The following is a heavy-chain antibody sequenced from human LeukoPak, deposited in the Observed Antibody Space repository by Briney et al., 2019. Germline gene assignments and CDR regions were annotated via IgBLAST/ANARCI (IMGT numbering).Heavy chain of an antibody. CDR1: GFMFSTYA. CDR3: AREDGYSSSWYSDY. D-gene: IGHD6-13*01. J-gene: IGHJ4*02. Sequence: GGSLRLSCAASGFMFSTYAMSWVRQAPGQGLEWVSAISSGGGNTYYAGSVKGRFTISRDNSKNTLYLQVSSLRAEDTAVYYCAREDGYSSSWYSDYWGQGTLVTVSS. V-gene: IGHV3-23*01. CDR2: ISSGGGNT.